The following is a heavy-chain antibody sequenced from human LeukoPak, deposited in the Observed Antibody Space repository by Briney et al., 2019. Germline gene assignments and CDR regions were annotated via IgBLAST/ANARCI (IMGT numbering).Heavy chain of an antibody. Sequence: ASVKVSCKASGGTFSSYAISWVRQAPGQGLEWMGGIIPIFGTANYAQKFQGRVTITTDESTSTAYMELSSLRSEDTAVYYCASGIRYFDWSSRTGPVYYFDYWGQGTLVTVSS. CDR3: ASGIRYFDWSSRTGPVYYFDY. V-gene: IGHV1-69*05. CDR1: GGTFSSYA. J-gene: IGHJ4*02. D-gene: IGHD3-9*01. CDR2: IIPIFGTA.